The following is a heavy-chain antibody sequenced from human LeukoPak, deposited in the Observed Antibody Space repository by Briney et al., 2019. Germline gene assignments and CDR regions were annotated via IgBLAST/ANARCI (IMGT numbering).Heavy chain of an antibody. V-gene: IGHV4-38-2*02. CDR3: ARVRSGLDYYYYMDV. CDR1: GYSISSGYY. J-gene: IGHJ6*03. D-gene: IGHD1-26*01. Sequence: SETLSLTCTVSGYSISSGYYWGWIRQPPGKGLEWIGSIYHSGSTYYSPSLKSRVTISVDTSKNQFSLKLISVTAADTAVYYCARVRSGLDYYYYMDVWGKGTTVTVSS. CDR2: IYHSGST.